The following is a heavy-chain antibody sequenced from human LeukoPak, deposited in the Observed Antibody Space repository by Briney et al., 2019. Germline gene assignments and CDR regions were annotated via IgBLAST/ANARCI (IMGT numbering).Heavy chain of an antibody. CDR1: GGSISNYH. J-gene: IGHJ6*02. Sequence: SETLSLTCTVSGGSISNYHWSWIRQPPGKGLEWIGYIHYSGRTNYNPSLKSRVIISVDTSKNQFSLKLSSVIAADTAVYYCAKTLSSAYENYDFWSGYYFDYYYGMDVWGQGTTVTVSS. V-gene: IGHV4-59*01. CDR3: AKTLSSAYENYDFWSGYYFDYYYGMDV. CDR2: IHYSGRT. D-gene: IGHD3-3*01.